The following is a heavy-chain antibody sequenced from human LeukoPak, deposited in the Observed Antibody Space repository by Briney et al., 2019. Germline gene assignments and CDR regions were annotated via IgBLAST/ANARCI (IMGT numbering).Heavy chain of an antibody. D-gene: IGHD3-9*01. CDR2: IYYSGST. CDR1: GGSISSSSYY. CDR3: AREILNYDILTGYLPGPFDY. J-gene: IGHJ4*02. Sequence: PSETLSLTCTVSGGSISSSSYYWGWIRQPPGKGLEWIGSIYYSGSTYYNPSLKSRVTISVDTSKNQFSLKLSSATAADTAVYYCAREILNYDILTGYLPGPFDYWGQGTLVTVSS. V-gene: IGHV4-39*07.